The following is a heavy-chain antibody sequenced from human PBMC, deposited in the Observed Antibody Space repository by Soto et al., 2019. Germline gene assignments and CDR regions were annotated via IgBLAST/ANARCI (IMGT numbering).Heavy chain of an antibody. J-gene: IGHJ4*02. Sequence: GGSLRLSCAASGFTFSSYSMSWVRQAPGKGLEWVSSISGDSTYYADSVKGRFTTSRDNSKNTLYLQMNSLRADDTAVFYCAKDSPSYTTSPFYFDSWGQGTLVTVSS. D-gene: IGHD2-2*02. V-gene: IGHV3-23*01. CDR1: GFTFSSYS. CDR2: ISGDST. CDR3: AKDSPSYTTSPFYFDS.